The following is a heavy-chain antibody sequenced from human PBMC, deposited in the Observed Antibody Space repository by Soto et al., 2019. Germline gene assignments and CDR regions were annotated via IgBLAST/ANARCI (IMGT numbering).Heavy chain of an antibody. CDR3: ARGGAAAAGESGY. J-gene: IGHJ4*02. CDR2: TYYRSKWYD. Sequence: SQSLSRTCAISGHSVATNSAAWNWIRQSPSRSVEWLRRTYYRSKWYDDYVVPVKSQIAFNPDTSKNQYSLQLNSVTPEDTAVHYGARGGAAAAGESGYWGQVTLVTVAS. CDR1: GHSVATNSAA. V-gene: IGHV6-1*01. D-gene: IGHD6-13*01.